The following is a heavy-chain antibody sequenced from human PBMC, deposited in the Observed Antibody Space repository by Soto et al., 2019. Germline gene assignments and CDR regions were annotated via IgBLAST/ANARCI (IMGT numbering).Heavy chain of an antibody. CDR3: ARGSIAAAGYYFDY. J-gene: IGHJ4*02. V-gene: IGHV3-53*01. Sequence: EVQLVESGGGLIQPGGSLRLSCAASGFTVSTNYMSWVRQAPGKGLEWVSVIYSGGSTYYADSVKGRFTISRDNSKNTLYLQMNSLRAEDTAVYDWARGSIAAAGYYFDYWGQGTLVTVSS. CDR1: GFTVSTNY. CDR2: IYSGGST. D-gene: IGHD6-13*01.